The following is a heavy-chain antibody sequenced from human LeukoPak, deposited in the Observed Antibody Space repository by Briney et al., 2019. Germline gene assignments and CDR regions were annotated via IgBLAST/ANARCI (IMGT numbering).Heavy chain of an antibody. CDR2: IVVGSGNT. Sequence: SVKVSCKACGFTFTSSAMQWVRQARGQRLEWIGWIVVGSGNTNYAQKFQERVTITRDMSTSTAYMELSSLRSEDTAVYYCAAEQSIAARPYYYYYGMDVWGQGTTVTVSS. D-gene: IGHD6-6*01. CDR1: GFTFTSSA. CDR3: AAEQSIAARPYYYYYGMDV. J-gene: IGHJ6*02. V-gene: IGHV1-58*02.